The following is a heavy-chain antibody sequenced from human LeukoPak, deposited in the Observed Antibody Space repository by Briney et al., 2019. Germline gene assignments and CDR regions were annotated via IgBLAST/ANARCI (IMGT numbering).Heavy chain of an antibody. D-gene: IGHD6-13*01. CDR2: IIPIFGTA. Sequence: SVKVSCKVSGYTLTELSMHWVRQAPGKGLEWMGGIIPIFGTANYAQKFQGRVTITADKSTSTAYMELSSLRPEDTAVYYCARSSIIAAAGPYYFDYWGQGTLVTVSS. V-gene: IGHV1-69*06. CDR1: GYTLTELS. J-gene: IGHJ4*02. CDR3: ARSSIIAAAGPYYFDY.